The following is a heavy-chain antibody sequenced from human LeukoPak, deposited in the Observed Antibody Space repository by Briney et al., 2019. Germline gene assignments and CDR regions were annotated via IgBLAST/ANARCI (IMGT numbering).Heavy chain of an antibody. J-gene: IGHJ6*04. CDR3: ARAPSDIVVVPAAPPRYYHYGMDV. CDR2: IYYSGST. CDR1: GGSISSYY. D-gene: IGHD2-2*01. V-gene: IGHV4-59*01. Sequence: SETLSLTCTVSGGSISSYYWSWIRQPPGKGLEWIGYIYYSGSTNYNPSLKSRVTISVDTSKNQFSLKLSSVTAADTAVYYCARAPSDIVVVPAAPPRYYHYGMDVWGKGTTVTVSS.